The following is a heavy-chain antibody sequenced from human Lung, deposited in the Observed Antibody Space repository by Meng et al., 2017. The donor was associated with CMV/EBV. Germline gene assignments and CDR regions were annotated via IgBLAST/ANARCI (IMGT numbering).Heavy chain of an antibody. Sequence: ASVXVFXKASGYTFTDYYMHWVRQAPGQGLEWMGWSNPNSGGTNYAQKFHDRVTMTRDTSISTAYMELRRLTSDDSTMYYCATLPPVASRYYYNGFDVWGQGXTVTASS. J-gene: IGHJ6*02. V-gene: IGHV1-2*02. CDR2: SNPNSGGT. CDR3: ATLPPVASRYYYNGFDV. CDR1: GYTFTDYY. D-gene: IGHD6-19*01.